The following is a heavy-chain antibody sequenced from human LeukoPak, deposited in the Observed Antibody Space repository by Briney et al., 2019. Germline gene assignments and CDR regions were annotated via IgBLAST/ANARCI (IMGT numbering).Heavy chain of an antibody. Sequence: GGSLRLSCAASGFTFSSYAMSWVRQAPGKGLEWVSAISGSGGSTYYADSVKGRFTISRDNSKNTLYLQMNSLRAEDTAVYYCAKDLLLGYCSSTSCYLGTFDYWGQGTLVTVSS. D-gene: IGHD2-2*01. J-gene: IGHJ4*02. CDR2: ISGSGGST. V-gene: IGHV3-23*01. CDR1: GFTFSSYA. CDR3: AKDLLLGYCSSTSCYLGTFDY.